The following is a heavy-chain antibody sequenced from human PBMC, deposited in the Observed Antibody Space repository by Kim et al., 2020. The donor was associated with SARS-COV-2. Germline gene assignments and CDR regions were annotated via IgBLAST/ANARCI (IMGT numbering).Heavy chain of an antibody. CDR2: INPDSGGT. Sequence: ASVKVSCKASGYKLTGYSMHWVRQAPGQGLEWMGRINPDSGGTKHAQKFKGRVTMTRDTSISTAYMELSSLRSDDTAVYYCARAGSYLHSTFDYWGQGTLVTVSS. D-gene: IGHD1-26*01. V-gene: IGHV1-2*06. J-gene: IGHJ4*02. CDR1: GYKLTGYS. CDR3: ARAGSYLHSTFDY.